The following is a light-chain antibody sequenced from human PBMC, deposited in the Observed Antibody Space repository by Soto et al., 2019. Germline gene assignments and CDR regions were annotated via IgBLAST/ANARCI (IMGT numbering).Light chain of an antibody. CDR1: SSDIGSYNY. CDR3: SSYTTSSTIV. V-gene: IGLV2-14*01. J-gene: IGLJ7*01. Sequence: QSVLTQAASVSGSPGQSITISCTGTSSDIGSYNYVSWFQQYPGKAPKLIISEVSNRPSGVSTRFSGSKSGITASLTISGLQAEDEADYYCSSYTTSSTIVFGGGTKLTVL. CDR2: EVS.